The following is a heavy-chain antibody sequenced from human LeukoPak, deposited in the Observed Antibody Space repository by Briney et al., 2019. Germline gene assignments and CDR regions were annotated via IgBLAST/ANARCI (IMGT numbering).Heavy chain of an antibody. Sequence: SETLSLTCTVSGGSISSTSYYWGWIRQPPGKGLEWIGNIYYSGSTSYNPSLKSRVTISVDTSKNQFSLKLSSVTAADTAVYYCTRGATVDFDYWGQGTLVTVSS. CDR1: GGSISSTSYY. D-gene: IGHD4-17*01. CDR2: IYYSGST. CDR3: TRGATVDFDY. J-gene: IGHJ4*02. V-gene: IGHV4-39*07.